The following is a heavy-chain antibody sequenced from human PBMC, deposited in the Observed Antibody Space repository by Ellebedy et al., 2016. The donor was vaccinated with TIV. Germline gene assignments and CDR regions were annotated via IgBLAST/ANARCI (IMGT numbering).Heavy chain of an antibody. CDR2: ITPGGSDM. CDR3: ARDPDSASKIDC. CDR1: GFNVTTNY. J-gene: IGHJ4*02. Sequence: GGSLRLXXAASGFNVTTNYMSWVRQAPGKGLEWVSYITPGGSDMYYADSVKGRFTISRDNAKNSLYLQMNSLRAEDTAVYYCARDPDSASKIDCWGQGTLVTVSS. V-gene: IGHV3-21*01. D-gene: IGHD1-14*01.